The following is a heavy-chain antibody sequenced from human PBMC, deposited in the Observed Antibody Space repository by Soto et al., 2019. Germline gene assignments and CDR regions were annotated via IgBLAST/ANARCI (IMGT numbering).Heavy chain of an antibody. CDR3: ARGGGYYGSGAYYRCYFDH. CDR2: LNPDTAST. J-gene: IGHJ4*02. V-gene: IGHV1-3*01. Sequence: ASVKVSCKASGYSFANYTIHWVRQAPGQGLEWMGWLNPDTASTKFSPKFQGRVIITRDKSAHTAFMQLTSLTSEDTALYYCARGGGYYGSGAYYRCYFDHWGLGTLVTVSS. CDR1: GYSFANYT. D-gene: IGHD3-10*01.